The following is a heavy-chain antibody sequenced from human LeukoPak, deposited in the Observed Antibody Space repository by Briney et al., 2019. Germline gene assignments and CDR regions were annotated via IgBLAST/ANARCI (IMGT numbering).Heavy chain of an antibody. CDR2: IYYSGST. CDR3: ARGNIAAAGNTPPIVNWFDP. J-gene: IGHJ5*02. CDR1: GGSISSGAYY. D-gene: IGHD6-13*01. Sequence: SETLSLTCTVSGGSISSGAYYWSWIRQHPGKGLEWIGYIYYSGSTYYSPSLKSRVTISVDTSKNQFSLKLSSVTAADTAVYYCARGNIAAAGNTPPIVNWFDPWGQGTLVTVSS. V-gene: IGHV4-31*03.